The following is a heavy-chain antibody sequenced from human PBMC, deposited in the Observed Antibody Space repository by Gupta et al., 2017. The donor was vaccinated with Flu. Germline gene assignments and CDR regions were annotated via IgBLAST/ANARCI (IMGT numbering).Heavy chain of an antibody. J-gene: IGHJ4*02. CDR1: SISSSSYY. D-gene: IGHD2-2*01. CDR3: ARVVPAAIDY. CDR2: IYYSGST. V-gene: IGHV4-39*01. Sequence: SISSSSYYWGWIRQPPGKGLEWIGSIYYSGSTYYNPSLKSRVTISVDTSKTQFSLKLSSVTAADTAVYYCARVVPAAIDYWGQGTLVTVSS.